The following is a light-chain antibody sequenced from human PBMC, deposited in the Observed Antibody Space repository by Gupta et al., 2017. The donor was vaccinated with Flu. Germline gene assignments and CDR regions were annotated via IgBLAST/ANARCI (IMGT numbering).Light chain of an antibody. CDR2: GTS. Sequence: PSFLSAYVRDRVTNTIQVSHDIKDHLDWFQHKPGKPPQLLIYGTSYLETGVPSRFSGSGSGTDFTFTISRLQPGDAATYSCQQYYDLPIAFGRGTRLEIK. J-gene: IGKJ4*01. V-gene: IGKV1-33*01. CDR1: HDIKDH. CDR3: QQYYDLPIA.